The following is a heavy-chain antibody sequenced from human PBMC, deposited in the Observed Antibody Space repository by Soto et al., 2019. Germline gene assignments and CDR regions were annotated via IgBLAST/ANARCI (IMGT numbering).Heavy chain of an antibody. CDR3: ARGGIAARDMNDAFDI. V-gene: IGHV1-2*04. J-gene: IGHJ3*02. D-gene: IGHD6-6*01. CDR1: GYTFTGYY. CDR2: INPNSGGT. Sequence: ASVKVSCKASGYTFTGYYMHWVRQAPGQGLEWMGWINPNSGGTNYAQKFQGWVTMTRDTSISTAYMELSRLRSDDTAVYYCARGGIAARDMNDAFDIWGQGTMVTVSS.